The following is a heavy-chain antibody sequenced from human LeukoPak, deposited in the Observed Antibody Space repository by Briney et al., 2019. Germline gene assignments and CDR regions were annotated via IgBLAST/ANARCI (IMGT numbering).Heavy chain of an antibody. V-gene: IGHV4-59*01. Sequence: PSETLSLTCTVSGGSISSDYWSWIRQPPGKGLEYIGFMFSDGTSNYNPSLKSRVTMSVDTSKNQFSLEVRSVTAADTAVYYCARGPYDLHLGAWFDPWGQGTRVTVSS. J-gene: IGHJ5*02. CDR1: GGSISSDY. CDR2: MFSDGTS. D-gene: IGHD3-3*01. CDR3: ARGPYDLHLGAWFDP.